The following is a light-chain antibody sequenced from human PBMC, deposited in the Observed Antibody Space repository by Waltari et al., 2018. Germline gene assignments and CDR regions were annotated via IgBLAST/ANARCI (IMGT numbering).Light chain of an antibody. CDR2: KGS. J-gene: IGKJ4*01. Sequence: DIQMTQSPYTLSASVGDRVIITCRASQSISNWLAWYQQKPGKAPKLLIYKGSTLESGVPSRFSGSGCGTEFTLTISSLQPDDFATDYCHQYNSYSLLTFGGGTKVEIK. V-gene: IGKV1-5*03. CDR1: QSISNW. CDR3: HQYNSYSLLT.